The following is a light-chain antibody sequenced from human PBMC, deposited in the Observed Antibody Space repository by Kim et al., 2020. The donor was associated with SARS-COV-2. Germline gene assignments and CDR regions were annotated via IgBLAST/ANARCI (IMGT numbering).Light chain of an antibody. J-gene: IGKJ2*02. V-gene: IGKV3-15*01. Sequence: SPGEKVTLSCRAAQSVGSQLAWYHQRPGQAPRLLMHDVSNRATGVPPRFTGTGSGTDFSLIIDNLQSEDVGFYYCQEYNNWPPFCTFGQGTKLEIK. CDR2: DVS. CDR1: QSVGSQ. CDR3: QEYNNWPPFCT.